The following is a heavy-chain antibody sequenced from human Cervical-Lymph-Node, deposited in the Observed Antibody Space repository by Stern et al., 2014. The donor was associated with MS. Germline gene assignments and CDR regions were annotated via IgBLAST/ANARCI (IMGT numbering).Heavy chain of an antibody. CDR2: IIPNFGTA. D-gene: IGHD1-26*01. J-gene: IGHJ6*02. Sequence: VQLVESGAEVKKPGSSGKVSCKASGGPFSSYAISWVRQAPGQGLEWMGGIIPNFGTANYAQKFQGRVTITADESTSTAYMELSSLRSEDTAVYYCARGELKEGLVRGMDVWGQGTTVTVSS. CDR3: ARGELKEGLVRGMDV. V-gene: IGHV1-69*01. CDR1: GGPFSSYA.